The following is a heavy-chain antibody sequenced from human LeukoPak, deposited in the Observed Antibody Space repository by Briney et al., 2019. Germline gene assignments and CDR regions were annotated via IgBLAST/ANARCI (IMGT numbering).Heavy chain of an antibody. CDR3: AKAPPSSYYYYYGMDV. V-gene: IGHV3-23*01. D-gene: IGHD6-13*01. CDR1: GFTFSSYA. CDR2: ISGSGGST. J-gene: IGHJ6*02. Sequence: PGRSLRLSCAASGFTFSSYAMSWVRQAPGKGLEWVSAISGSGGSTYYADSVKGRFTISRDNSKNTLYLQMNSLRAEDTAVYYCAKAPPSSYYYYYGMDVWGQGTTVTVSS.